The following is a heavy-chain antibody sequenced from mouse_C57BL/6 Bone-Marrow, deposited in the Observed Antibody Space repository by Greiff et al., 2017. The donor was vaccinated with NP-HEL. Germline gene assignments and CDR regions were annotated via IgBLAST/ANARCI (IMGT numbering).Heavy chain of an antibody. D-gene: IGHD1-1*01. J-gene: IGHJ4*01. CDR3: TDYYAPMDY. CDR2: IRLKSDNYAT. Sequence: EVKLVESGGGLVQPGGSMKLSCVASGFTFSNYWMNWVRQSPEKGLEWVAQIRLKSDNYATHYAESVKGRFTISRDDSKSSVYLQMNNLRAEDTGIYYCTDYYAPMDYWGQGTSVTVSS. V-gene: IGHV6-3*01. CDR1: GFTFSNYW.